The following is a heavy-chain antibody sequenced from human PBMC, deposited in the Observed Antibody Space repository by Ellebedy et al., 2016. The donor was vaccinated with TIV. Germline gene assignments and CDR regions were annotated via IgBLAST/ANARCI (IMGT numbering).Heavy chain of an antibody. J-gene: IGHJ4*02. D-gene: IGHD3-10*01. CDR3: ARDLRSELLWFGELIGF. Sequence: GESLKISCAASGFTFSSYAMHWVRQAPGKGPEWVAVISYDGSNKYYADSVKGRFTISREHSKNTLYLQMNSLRAEDTAVYYCARDLRSELLWFGELIGFWGQGTLVTVSS. CDR1: GFTFSSYA. V-gene: IGHV3-30*01. CDR2: ISYDGSNK.